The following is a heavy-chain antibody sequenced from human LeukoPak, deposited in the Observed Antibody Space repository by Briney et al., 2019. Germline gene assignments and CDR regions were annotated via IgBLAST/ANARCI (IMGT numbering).Heavy chain of an antibody. V-gene: IGHV1-2*02. CDR3: ATMYSSGWYGAFDY. D-gene: IGHD6-19*01. J-gene: IGHJ4*02. CDR2: INPNSGGT. Sequence: VTSVKVSCKASGYTFTSYYMHWVRQAPGQGLEWMGWINPNSGGTNYAQKFQGRVTMTRDTSISTAYMELSRLRSDDTAVYYCATMYSSGWYGAFDYWGQGTLVTVSS. CDR1: GYTFTSYY.